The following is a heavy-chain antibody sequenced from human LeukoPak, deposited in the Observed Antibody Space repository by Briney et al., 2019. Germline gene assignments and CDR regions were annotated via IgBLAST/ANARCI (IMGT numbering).Heavy chain of an antibody. V-gene: IGHV4-59*01. CDR2: IYYSGST. Sequence: NSSETLSLTCTVSGGSISSYYWSWIRQPPGKGLEWIGYIYYSGSTNYNPSLKSRVTISVDTSKNQFSLKLSSVTAADTAVYYCARSAKYYYDSSLWGFDYWGQGTLVTVSS. CDR1: GGSISSYY. J-gene: IGHJ4*02. CDR3: ARSAKYYYDSSLWGFDY. D-gene: IGHD3-22*01.